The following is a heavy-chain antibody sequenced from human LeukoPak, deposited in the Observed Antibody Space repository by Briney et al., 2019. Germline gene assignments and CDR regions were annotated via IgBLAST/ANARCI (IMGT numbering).Heavy chain of an antibody. V-gene: IGHV2-70*11. J-gene: IGHJ3*02. Sequence: SGPTLVNPTQTLTLTCTFSGFSLSTSGMCVSWIRQPPGKALEWLARIDWDDDKYYSTSLKTRLTISKDTSKNQVVLTMTNMDPVDTATYYCALTILEYYDFWSGQGRDAFDIWGQGTMVTVSS. CDR2: IDWDDDK. CDR3: ALTILEYYDFWSGQGRDAFDI. D-gene: IGHD3-3*01. CDR1: GFSLSTSGMC.